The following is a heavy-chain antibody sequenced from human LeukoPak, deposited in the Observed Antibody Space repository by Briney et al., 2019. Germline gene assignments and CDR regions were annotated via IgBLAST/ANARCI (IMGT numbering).Heavy chain of an antibody. Sequence: GGSLRLSCAASGFTFSSYWMSWVRQAPGKGLEWVANIKQDGSEKYYVDSVKGRFTISRDNAKNSLYLQMNSLRAEDTAVYYCARVVVTARGYAFDIWGQGTMVTVSS. D-gene: IGHD2-21*02. V-gene: IGHV3-7*05. CDR3: ARVVVTARGYAFDI. CDR2: IKQDGSEK. CDR1: GFTFSSYW. J-gene: IGHJ3*02.